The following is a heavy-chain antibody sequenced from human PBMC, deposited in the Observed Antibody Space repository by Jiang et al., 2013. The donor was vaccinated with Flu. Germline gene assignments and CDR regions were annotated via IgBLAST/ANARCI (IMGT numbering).Heavy chain of an antibody. CDR1: GFKFSNYA. J-gene: IGHJ4*01. Sequence: VQLLESGGGLVQPGGSLRLSCAASGFKFSNYAIHWVRQAPGEGLEWVSGISAAGDNTYYADSVKGRFTISRDNHKNTLNLQMNNLRAEDTALYYCANDIDDDYGTWFD. CDR3: ANDIDDDYGTWFD. CDR2: ISAAGDNT. D-gene: IGHD4-17*01. V-gene: IGHV3-23*01.